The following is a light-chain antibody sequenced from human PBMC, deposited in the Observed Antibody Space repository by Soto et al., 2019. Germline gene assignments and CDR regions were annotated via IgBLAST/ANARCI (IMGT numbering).Light chain of an antibody. CDR1: SSDVGGYNY. J-gene: IGLJ1*01. Sequence: QSALTQPPSASGSPGQSVTICCTGTSSDVGGYNYVSWYQQHPGKAPKLMIYEVNKRPSGVPDRFSGSKSGNTASLTVSGLQAEDEADYYCNSYAGSPYVFGTGTKLTV. CDR3: NSYAGSPYV. V-gene: IGLV2-8*01. CDR2: EVN.